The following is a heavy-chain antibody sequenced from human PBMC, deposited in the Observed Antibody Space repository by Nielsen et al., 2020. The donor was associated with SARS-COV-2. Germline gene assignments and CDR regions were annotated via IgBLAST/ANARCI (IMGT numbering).Heavy chain of an antibody. J-gene: IGHJ5*02. Sequence: SETLSLTCAVSGGSITSGGSSWSWIRQPPGKGLEWIGYIHHSGSTYYTPSLMGRVTISIDMSKNHFSLKLTSVTAADTAVYYCTKLLQVPVVGTHWFDPWGPGSLVTVSS. D-gene: IGHD1-26*01. V-gene: IGHV4-30-2*01. CDR2: IHHSGST. CDR3: TKLLQVPVVGTHWFDP. CDR1: GGSITSGGSS.